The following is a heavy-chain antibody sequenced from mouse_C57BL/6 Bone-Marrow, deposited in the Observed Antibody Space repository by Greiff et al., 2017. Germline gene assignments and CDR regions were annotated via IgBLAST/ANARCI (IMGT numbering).Heavy chain of an antibody. CDR3: ARSHDGYPYYYAMDY. CDR1: GYTFTSYW. Sequence: VQLQQPGAELVRPGTSVKLSCKASGYTFTSYWMHWVKQRPGQGLEWIGVIDPSDSYTNYNQKFKGKATLTVDTSSSTAYMQLSSLTSEDSAVYYCARSHDGYPYYYAMDYWGQGTSVTVSS. J-gene: IGHJ4*01. D-gene: IGHD2-3*01. V-gene: IGHV1-59*01. CDR2: IDPSDSYT.